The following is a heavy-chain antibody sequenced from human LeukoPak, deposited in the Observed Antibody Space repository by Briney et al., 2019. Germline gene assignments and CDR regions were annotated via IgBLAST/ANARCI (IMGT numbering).Heavy chain of an antibody. CDR3: SKAERCASCSDGFDY. J-gene: IGHJ4*02. V-gene: IGHV3-23*01. CDR1: GFTSSSYA. Sequence: GGSLRLSCAASGFTSSSYAMSWVRQAPGKGLEWVSTVSGSGGITYYADSVKGRFTISRDNSKNTVYLQMNSLKAEDTAIYYCSKAERCASCSDGFDYWGQGTLVTVSS. CDR2: VSGSGGIT. D-gene: IGHD2-21*01.